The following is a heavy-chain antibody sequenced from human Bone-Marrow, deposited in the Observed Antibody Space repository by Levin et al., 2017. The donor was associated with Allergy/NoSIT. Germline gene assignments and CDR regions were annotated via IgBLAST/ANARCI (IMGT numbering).Heavy chain of an antibody. V-gene: IGHV1-8*01. CDR1: GYTFTSYD. D-gene: IGHD3/OR15-3a*01. CDR2: MNPNSGNT. Sequence: GESLKISCKASGYTFTSYDINWVRQATGQGLEWMGWMNPNSGNTGYAQKFQGRVTMTRNTSISTAYMELSSLRSEDTAVYYCARGRFSNGQTRGLVITSPSYYYYGMDVWGQGTTVTVSS. J-gene: IGHJ6*02. CDR3: ARGRFSNGQTRGLVITSPSYYYYGMDV.